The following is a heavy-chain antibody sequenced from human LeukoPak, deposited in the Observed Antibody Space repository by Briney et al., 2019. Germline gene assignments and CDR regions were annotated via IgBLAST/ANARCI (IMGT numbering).Heavy chain of an antibody. J-gene: IGHJ4*02. Sequence: SETLSLTCTVSGGSISSGGYYWSWIRQHPGKGLEWIGYIYYSGSTYYNPSLKSRVTISVDTSKNQFSLKLSSVTAADTAVYYCARHSGVGMGPDYWGQGTLVTVSS. V-gene: IGHV4-31*03. CDR1: GGSISSGGYY. CDR2: IYYSGST. D-gene: IGHD1-26*01. CDR3: ARHSGVGMGPDY.